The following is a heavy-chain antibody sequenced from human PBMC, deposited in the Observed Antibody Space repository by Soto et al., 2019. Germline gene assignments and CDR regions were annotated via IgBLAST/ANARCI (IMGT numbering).Heavy chain of an antibody. Sequence: GGSLRLSCTASGFTFGDYAMSWVRQAPGKGLEWVGFIRSKAYGGTTEYAASVKGRFTISRDDSKSIAYLQMSSLKTEDTAVYYCTRGSYYFDYWGQGTLVTVSS. J-gene: IGHJ4*02. V-gene: IGHV3-49*04. D-gene: IGHD1-26*01. CDR1: GFTFGDYA. CDR2: IRSKAYGGTT. CDR3: TRGSYYFDY.